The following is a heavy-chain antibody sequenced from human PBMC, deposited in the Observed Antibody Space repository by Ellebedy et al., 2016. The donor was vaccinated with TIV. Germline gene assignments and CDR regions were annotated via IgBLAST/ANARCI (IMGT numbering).Heavy chain of an antibody. Sequence: MPSETLSLTCTVSGGSISSYYWSWIRQHPGKGLEWIGYIYYSGSTYYNPSLKSRVTISVDTSKNQFSLKLTSVTAADTAVYYCARVVWQLPVSYAFDIWGQGTVVTVSS. D-gene: IGHD2-15*01. V-gene: IGHV4-59*01. CDR3: ARVVWQLPVSYAFDI. CDR1: GGSISSYY. CDR2: IYYSGST. J-gene: IGHJ3*02.